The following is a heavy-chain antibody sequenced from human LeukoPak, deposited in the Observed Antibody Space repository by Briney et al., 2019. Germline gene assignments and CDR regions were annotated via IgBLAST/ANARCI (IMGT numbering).Heavy chain of an antibody. D-gene: IGHD3-22*01. CDR3: VRHTRVRDSSGYYYFDY. V-gene: IGHV4-34*01. J-gene: IGHJ4*02. CDR2: INHSGST. Sequence: PSETLSLTCAVYGGSFSGYYWSWIRQPPGKGLEWIGEINHSGSTNYNPSLKSRVTISVDTSKNQFSLKLSSVTAADTAVYYCVRHTRVRDSSGYYYFDYWGQGTLVTVSS. CDR1: GGSFSGYY.